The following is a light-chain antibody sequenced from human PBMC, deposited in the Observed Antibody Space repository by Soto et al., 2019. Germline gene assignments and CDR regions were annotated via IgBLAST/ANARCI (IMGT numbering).Light chain of an antibody. V-gene: IGKV1-39*01. CDR3: QQSYSTPPWT. Sequence: DIPMTQSPSSLSASVGDRVTITCRASQSISSYLNWYQQKPGKAPKLLIYAASSLQSGVPSRFSGSGSGTDFTLTISSLQPEVFATYFWQQSYSTPPWTFGQGTKVEIK. J-gene: IGKJ1*01. CDR1: QSISSY. CDR2: AAS.